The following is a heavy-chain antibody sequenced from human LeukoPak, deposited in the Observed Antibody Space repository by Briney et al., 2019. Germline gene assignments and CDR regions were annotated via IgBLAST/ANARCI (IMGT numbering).Heavy chain of an antibody. V-gene: IGHV4-59*05. CDR2: IYYSGST. D-gene: IGHD2-2*01. Sequence: SETLSLTCTVSGGSISSYYWSWIRQPPGKGLEWIGSIYYSGSTYYNPSLKSRVTISVDTSKNQFSLKLSSVTAADTAVYYCAGYPYYYYYMDVWGKGTTVTVSS. CDR3: AGYPYYYYYMDV. J-gene: IGHJ6*03. CDR1: GGSISSYY.